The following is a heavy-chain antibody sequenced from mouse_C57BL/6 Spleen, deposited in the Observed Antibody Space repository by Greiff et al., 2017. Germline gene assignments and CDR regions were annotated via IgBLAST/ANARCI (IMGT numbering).Heavy chain of an antibody. V-gene: IGHV1-81*01. CDR3: ARGPDGYYGVGMGY. CDR1: GYTFTSYG. J-gene: IGHJ4*01. Sequence: QVQLKESGAELARPGASVKLSCKASGYTFTSYGISWVKQRTGQGLEWIGEIYPRSGNTYYNEKFKGKATLPADKSSSTAYMELRSLTSEDSAVYYCARGPDGYYGVGMGYWGQGTSVTVSS. D-gene: IGHD2-3*01. CDR2: IYPRSGNT.